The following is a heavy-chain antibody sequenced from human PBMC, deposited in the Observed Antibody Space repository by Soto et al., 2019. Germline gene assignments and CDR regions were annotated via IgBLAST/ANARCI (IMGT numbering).Heavy chain of an antibody. V-gene: IGHV1-18*01. Sequence: QVQLVQSGAEVKKPGASVKVSCKASGYTFTSYGISWVRQAPGQGLEWMGWISAYNGNTNYAQKLQGRVTMTTDTATSTVYKERRSLRSDDTAVYYCARASGSSYWFDPWGQGTLVTVSS. J-gene: IGHJ5*02. D-gene: IGHD1-26*01. CDR1: GYTFTSYG. CDR2: ISAYNGNT. CDR3: ARASGSSYWFDP.